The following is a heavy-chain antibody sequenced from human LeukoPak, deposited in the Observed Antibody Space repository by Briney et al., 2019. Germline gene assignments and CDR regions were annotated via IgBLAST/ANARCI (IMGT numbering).Heavy chain of an antibody. CDR1: GFNFEEYA. CDR2: ISWNSATI. CDR3: AKAGCSSTTCYDNS. Sequence: GRSLRLSCAASGFNFEEYAMHWVRQTPGKGLEWVSDISWNSATIAYAYFVKGRFTISRDNAKNSLYLQMNSLRVEDTALYYCAKAGCSSTTCYDNSWGQGTLVTVSS. D-gene: IGHD2-2*01. J-gene: IGHJ4*02. V-gene: IGHV3-9*01.